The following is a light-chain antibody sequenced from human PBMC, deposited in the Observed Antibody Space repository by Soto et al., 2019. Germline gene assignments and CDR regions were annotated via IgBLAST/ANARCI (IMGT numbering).Light chain of an antibody. J-gene: IGLJ2*01. V-gene: IGLV2-18*02. Sequence: QSALTQPPSVSGSPGQSVTISCTGTSSDVGSYNRVSWYQQPPGTAPKLMIYDVSNRPSGVPDRFSGSKSGNTASLTISGLQAEDEADYYCSSYTTSSTSVVFGGGTKVTVL. CDR1: SSDVGSYNR. CDR3: SSYTTSSTSVV. CDR2: DVS.